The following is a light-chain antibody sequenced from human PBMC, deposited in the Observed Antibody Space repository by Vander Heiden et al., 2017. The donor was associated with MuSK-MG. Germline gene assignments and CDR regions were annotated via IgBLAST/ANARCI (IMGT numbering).Light chain of an antibody. CDR3: QQSDSTPYT. Sequence: IHMTQSPSSLSASVGDRVTITCRASQSISSYLNWYQQKPGKAPKLLIYAASSLQSGVPSRFSGSGSGTDFTLTISRLQPEDFATYYCQQSDSTPYTFGQGTKLEIK. J-gene: IGKJ2*01. CDR2: AAS. V-gene: IGKV1-39*01. CDR1: QSISSY.